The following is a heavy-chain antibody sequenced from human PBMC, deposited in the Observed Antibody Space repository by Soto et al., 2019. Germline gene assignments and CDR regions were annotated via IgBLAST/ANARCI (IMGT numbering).Heavy chain of an antibody. CDR2: IYYSGST. D-gene: IGHD2-21*02. CDR1: GGSISSGDYY. V-gene: IGHV4-30-4*01. CDR3: AIYCGNSVYFDY. J-gene: IGHJ4*02. Sequence: SETLSLTCTVSGGSISSGDYYWSWIRQPPGKGLEWIGYIYYSGSTYYNPSLKSRVTISVDTSKNQFSLKLSSVTAADTAVYYCAIYCGNSVYFDYWGQGTLVTVSS.